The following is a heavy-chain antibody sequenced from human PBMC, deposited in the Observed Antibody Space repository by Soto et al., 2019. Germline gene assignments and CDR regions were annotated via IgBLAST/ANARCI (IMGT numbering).Heavy chain of an antibody. CDR2: INAGNGNT. CDR1: GSSFTSHA. J-gene: IGHJ6*02. Sequence: DPEKVSCKASGSSFTSHAMHWVRQAPGQRNKWMGWINAGNGNTKYSQKFQGRVTINRDTSASTDYMELSSLRSEDTAVYYFYYYYSCINFWRQVTTGTVS. CDR3: YYYYSCINF. V-gene: IGHV1-3*01.